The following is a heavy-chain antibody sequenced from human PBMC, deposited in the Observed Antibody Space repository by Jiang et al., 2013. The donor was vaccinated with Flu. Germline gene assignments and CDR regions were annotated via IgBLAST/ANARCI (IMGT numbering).Heavy chain of an antibody. J-gene: IGHJ4*02. CDR1: GFSFGDYA. V-gene: IGHV3-49*03. D-gene: IGHD2-2*01. Sequence: QLLEVWGRALVRPGRSLRLSCTASGFSFGDYAVSWLRQAPGKGLEWVGFIRNKLYRGTTDYAASVKGRFTISRDDSKSIAYLQMSSLKTEDTAIYYCTRDLVRDVILVPATYFDYWGQGALVTVSS. CDR2: IRNKLYRGTT. CDR3: TRDLVRDVILVPATYFDY.